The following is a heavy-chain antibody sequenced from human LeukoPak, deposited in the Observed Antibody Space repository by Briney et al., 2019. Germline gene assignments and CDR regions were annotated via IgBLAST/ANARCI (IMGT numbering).Heavy chain of an antibody. CDR2: INHSGST. CDR1: GGSFSGYY. V-gene: IGHV4-34*01. D-gene: IGHD3-22*01. J-gene: IGHJ4*02. Sequence: SETLSLTCAVYGGSFSGYYWSWIRQPPGKGLEWIGEINHSGSTNYNPSLKSRVTISVDTSKNQFSLKLNSVTAADTALYYCTRRVGTNPYYYDSSGYFDYWGQGTLVIVSS. CDR3: TRRVGTNPYYYDSSGYFDY.